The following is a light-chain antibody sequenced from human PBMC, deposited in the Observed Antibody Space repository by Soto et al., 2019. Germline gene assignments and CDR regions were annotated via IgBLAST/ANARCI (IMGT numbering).Light chain of an antibody. J-gene: IGKJ1*01. CDR2: QAS. CDR1: QSISNW. CDR3: HQYKTFPWT. Sequence: DIQMTQSPSTLSASVGDRVTISCRASQSISNWLAWYQQKPGRAPMLLIYQASTLQKGVPSRLIGSGSGTEFTLTITSPQPDDFATYYCHQYKTFPWTFGQGTKVDIK. V-gene: IGKV1-5*03.